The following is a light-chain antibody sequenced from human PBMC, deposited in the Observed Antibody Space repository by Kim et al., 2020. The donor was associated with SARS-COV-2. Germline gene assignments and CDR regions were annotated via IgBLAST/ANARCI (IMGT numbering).Light chain of an antibody. CDR1: QTVLYNSNNKTY. V-gene: IGKV4-1*01. J-gene: IGKJ2*03. CDR3: QQYYSTPPS. CDR2: WAS. Sequence: RATPNCKSSQTVLYNSNNKTYLAWDQQKPGQAPKLLIYWASIRESGVADRFSGSGSETDFTLNISSLQAEDVAVYYCQQYYSTPPSFGQGTKLEI.